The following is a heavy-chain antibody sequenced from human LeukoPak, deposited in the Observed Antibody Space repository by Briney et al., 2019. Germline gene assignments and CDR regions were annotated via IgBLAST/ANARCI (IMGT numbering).Heavy chain of an antibody. J-gene: IGHJ5*02. Sequence: PGGSLRLSCAAAGFTFSGSAMHWVRQASGKGLEWVGRIRSKANSYATAYAASVKGRFTISRDDSKNTAYLQMNSLKTEDTAVYYCGFLEWTWGQGTLVTVSS. D-gene: IGHD3-3*01. CDR2: IRSKANSYAT. CDR3: GFLEWT. V-gene: IGHV3-73*01. CDR1: GFTFSGSA.